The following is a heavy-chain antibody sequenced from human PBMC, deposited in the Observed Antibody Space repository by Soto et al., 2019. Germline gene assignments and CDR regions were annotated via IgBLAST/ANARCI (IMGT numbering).Heavy chain of an antibody. CDR1: RYTXTNFY. CDR3: ARSQVGRPLDV. D-gene: IGHD1-26*01. J-gene: IGHJ6*02. V-gene: IGHV1-46*01. Sequence: SXKVSFKASRYTXTNFYIHLLRQAPGQGLEWMGIINPSGGSTTYPQKFQGRVTMTRDTSTSTVHMEMITLRSEDTAVYYCARSQVGRPLDVWGPGTTGTVSS. CDR2: INPSGGST.